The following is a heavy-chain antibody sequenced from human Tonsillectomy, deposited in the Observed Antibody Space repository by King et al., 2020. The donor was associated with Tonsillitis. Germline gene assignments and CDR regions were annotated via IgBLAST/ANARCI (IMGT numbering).Heavy chain of an antibody. V-gene: IGHV1-8*02. Sequence: VQLVESGAEVKKPGASVKVSCKASGYTFTSYDINWVRQATGQGLEWMGWMNPNSGNTGYAQKFQGRVTMTRNTSISTAYMELSSLRSEDTAVYYCATNYRPVRGVIIPNWFDPWGQGTLVTVSS. CDR2: MNPNSGNT. CDR1: GYTFTSYD. D-gene: IGHD3-10*01. J-gene: IGHJ5*02. CDR3: ATNYRPVRGVIIPNWFDP.